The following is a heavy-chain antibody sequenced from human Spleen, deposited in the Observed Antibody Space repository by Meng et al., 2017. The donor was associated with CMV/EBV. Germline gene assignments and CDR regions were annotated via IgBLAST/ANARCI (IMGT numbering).Heavy chain of an antibody. D-gene: IGHD4-11*01. J-gene: IGHJ4*02. CDR1: GASFSGYA. CDR3: TVIMGSHSNYAS. V-gene: IGHV1-69*05. Sequence: CKPSGASFSGYALSWVRQAPGQGLEWMGRIVPMFGTPIYAQQFQGRFSITTDESTTIAYMDLSGLKSEDTAVYFCTVIMGSHSNYASWGQGTLVTVSS. CDR2: IVPMFGTP.